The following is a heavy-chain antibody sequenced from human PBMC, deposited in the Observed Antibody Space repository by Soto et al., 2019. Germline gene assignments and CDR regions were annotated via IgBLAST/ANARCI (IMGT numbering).Heavy chain of an antibody. V-gene: IGHV4-59*01. D-gene: IGHD6-13*01. CDR3: AGSTRAHSSPYSIDY. Sequence: SETLSLTCTVSGGSISNYFWSWIRQPPGKGLEWIAYIYYSGSTNYNPSLKSRVTISVDTSKNHFSLKLSSVTAADTAVYYCAGSTRAHSSPYSIDYSGQGTLVTLPS. CDR1: GGSISNYF. CDR2: IYYSGST. J-gene: IGHJ4*02.